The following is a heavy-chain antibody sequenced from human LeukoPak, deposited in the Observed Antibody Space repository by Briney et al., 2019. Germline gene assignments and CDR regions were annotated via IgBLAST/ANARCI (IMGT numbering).Heavy chain of an antibody. J-gene: IGHJ4*02. D-gene: IGHD3-3*01. CDR3: ARAPGVTIFGVVTRGYYFDY. CDR2: IYHSGST. Sequence: SQTLSLTCAVSGGSISSGGYSWSWIRQPPGKGLEWIGYIYHSGSTYYNPSLKSRVTISVDRSKNQFSLKLSSVTAADTAVYYCARAPGVTIFGVVTRGYYFDYWGQGTLVTVSS. CDR1: GGSISSGGYS. V-gene: IGHV4-30-2*01.